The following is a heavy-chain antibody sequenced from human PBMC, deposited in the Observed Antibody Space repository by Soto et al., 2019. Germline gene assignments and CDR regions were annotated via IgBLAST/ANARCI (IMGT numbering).Heavy chain of an antibody. V-gene: IGHV3-11*05. CDR3: AGDGPWFRPTGQFEY. CDR1: GFSFSDYY. CDR2: ISTSSSYT. D-gene: IGHD3-10*01. J-gene: IGHJ4*02. Sequence: QVQLVESGGGLVKPGGSLRLSCAASGFSFSDYYMNWIRQAPGKGLEWVSHISTSSSYTNYTDSVKGRFTISRDNAKNSLSLQMNSLRAEDTAVYYCAGDGPWFRPTGQFEYWGQGTLVTVSS.